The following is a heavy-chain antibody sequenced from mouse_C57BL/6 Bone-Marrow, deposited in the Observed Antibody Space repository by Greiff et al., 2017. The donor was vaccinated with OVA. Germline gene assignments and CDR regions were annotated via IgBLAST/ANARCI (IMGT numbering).Heavy chain of an antibody. J-gene: IGHJ4*01. V-gene: IGHV2-5*01. CDR3: AKKRYYGSSYPYAMDY. CDR2: IWRGGST. Sequence: QVQLQQSGPGLVQPSQSLSITCTVSGFSLTSYGVHWVRQSPGKGLEWLGVIWRGGSTDYNAAFMSRLSITKDNSKSQVFFKMNSLQADDTAIYYCAKKRYYGSSYPYAMDYWGQGTSVTVSS. D-gene: IGHD1-1*01. CDR1: GFSLTSYG.